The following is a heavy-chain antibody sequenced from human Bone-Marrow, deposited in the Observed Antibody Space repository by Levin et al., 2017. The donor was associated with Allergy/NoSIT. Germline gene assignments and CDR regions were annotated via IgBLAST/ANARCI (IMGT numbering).Heavy chain of an antibody. Sequence: GESLKISCEASGFTFSSYVMWWVRQAPGKGMEWVASISADGTNKNNADSVKDRFTISRDNSKNTLDLQMSSLRDEDTALYYCVREGYSSGRCGAFDRWGQGTLVTVSS. CDR3: VREGYSSGRCGAFDR. CDR1: GFTFSSYV. CDR2: ISADGTNK. V-gene: IGHV3-30*03. D-gene: IGHD6-25*01. J-gene: IGHJ3*02.